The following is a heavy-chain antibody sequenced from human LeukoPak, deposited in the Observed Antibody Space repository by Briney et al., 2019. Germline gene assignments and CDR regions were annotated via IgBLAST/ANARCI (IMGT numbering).Heavy chain of an antibody. V-gene: IGHV1-69*04. CDR2: IIPILGIA. J-gene: IGHJ4*02. Sequence: ASVKVSCKASGGTFSSYAISWVRQAPGQGLEWTGRIIPILGIANYAQKFQGRVTITADKSTSTAYMELSSLRSEDTAVYYCAREGAQSSGLWDYWGQGTLVTVSS. D-gene: IGHD3-22*01. CDR3: AREGAQSSGLWDY. CDR1: GGTFSSYA.